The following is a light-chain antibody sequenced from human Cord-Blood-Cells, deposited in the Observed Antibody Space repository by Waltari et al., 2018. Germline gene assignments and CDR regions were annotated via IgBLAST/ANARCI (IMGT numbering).Light chain of an antibody. V-gene: IGKV1-39*01. CDR1: QSIRSY. J-gene: IGKJ1*01. CDR3: QQSYSTPSPT. CDR2: AAS. Sequence: DIQMTQSPSSLSASGGDRVPITCRASQSIRSYLNLYQQKPGKAPQLLIYAASSLQSGVPSRFIGSGSGTDVTITISSLQPEDLATYYCQQSYSTPSPTFGQGTKVEIK.